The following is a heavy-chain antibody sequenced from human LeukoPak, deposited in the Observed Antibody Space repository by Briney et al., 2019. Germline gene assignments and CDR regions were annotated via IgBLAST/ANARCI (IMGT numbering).Heavy chain of an antibody. V-gene: IGHV4-34*01. CDR2: INHSGST. J-gene: IGHJ4*02. D-gene: IGHD1-26*01. CDR1: GGSFSGYY. CDR3: ARRGSYQYYFDY. Sequence: SETLSLTCAVYGGSFSGYYWSWIRQPPGKGLEWIGEINHSGSTNYNPSFKSRVTISVDTSKNQFSLKLSSVTAADTAVYYCARRGSYQYYFDYWGQGTLVTVSS.